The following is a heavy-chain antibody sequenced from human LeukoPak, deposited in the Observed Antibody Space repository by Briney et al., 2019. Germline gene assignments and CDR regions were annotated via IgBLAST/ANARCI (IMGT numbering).Heavy chain of an antibody. CDR2: IKSKADGGTT. CDR1: GFSFSNAW. Sequence: GGYLRLSCAASGFSFSNAWMNWVRQAPGKGLEWIGRIKSKADGGTTDYAAPVKGRFTISRDDLKNTLYLQMNSLKIEDTAVYYCTTDGVGAAYCFDYWGQVTLVTVSS. V-gene: IGHV3-15*07. D-gene: IGHD1-26*01. J-gene: IGHJ4*02. CDR3: TTDGVGAAYCFDY.